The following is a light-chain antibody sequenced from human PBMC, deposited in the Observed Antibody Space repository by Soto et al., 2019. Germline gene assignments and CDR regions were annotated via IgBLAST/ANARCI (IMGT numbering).Light chain of an antibody. J-gene: IGLJ1*01. V-gene: IGLV2-14*03. CDR2: DVN. CDR1: SSDIGAYNY. Sequence: QSALTQPASVSGSPGQSITISCTGTSSDIGAYNYVSWYRQHPGKAPQLLIYDVNNRPSGVSHRFSGSKSGNTASLTISGLQSEDEADYFFTSYTGSNTLEVFGPGTKVTVL. CDR3: TSYTGSNTLEV.